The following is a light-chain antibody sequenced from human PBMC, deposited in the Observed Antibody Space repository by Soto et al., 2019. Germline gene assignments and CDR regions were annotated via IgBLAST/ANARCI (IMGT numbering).Light chain of an antibody. V-gene: IGLV2-14*03. CDR2: DVH. J-gene: IGLJ3*02. Sequence: QSALTQPASVSGSPGQSLTISCTGTNSDVGGYNSVSWYQHHPGKAPKLMIFDVHSRTPGVSGRFSGSKSANTASLTISGLQAEDEADYYCSSYTSSDSWVFGGGTKLTVL. CDR1: NSDVGGYNS. CDR3: SSYTSSDSWV.